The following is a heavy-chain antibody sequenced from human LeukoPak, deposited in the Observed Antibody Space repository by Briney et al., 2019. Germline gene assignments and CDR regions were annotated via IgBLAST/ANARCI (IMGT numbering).Heavy chain of an antibody. J-gene: IGHJ5*02. Sequence: QPGRSLRLSCAASGFTFSTYVMHWVRQAPGKGLDWVALIWDDGNNNYYADSVKGRFTISRDNSKNTLYLQMNSLRAEDTAVYYCARDNGEWRLNWFDHWGQGTLVTVSS. CDR2: IWDDGNNN. V-gene: IGHV3-33*01. CDR3: ARDNGEWRLNWFDH. CDR1: GFTFSTYV. D-gene: IGHD2-8*01.